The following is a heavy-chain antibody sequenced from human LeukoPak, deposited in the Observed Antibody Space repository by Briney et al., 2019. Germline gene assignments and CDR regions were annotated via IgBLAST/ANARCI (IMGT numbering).Heavy chain of an antibody. CDR1: GFTFSSYA. D-gene: IGHD6-13*01. V-gene: IGHV3-30*01. CDR3: AAQQQLRY. J-gene: IGHJ4*02. Sequence: GRSLRLSCAASGFTFSSYAVHWVRQAPGKGLEWVAVISYDGSNKYYADSVKGRFTISRDNSKNTLYLQMNSLRAEDTAVYYCAAQQQLRYWGQGTLVTVSS. CDR2: ISYDGSNK.